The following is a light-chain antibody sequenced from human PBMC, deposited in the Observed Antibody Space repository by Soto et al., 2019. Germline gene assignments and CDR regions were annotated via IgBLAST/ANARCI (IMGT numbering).Light chain of an antibody. V-gene: IGKV3-15*01. CDR3: QQYNSWPRA. CDR1: QSVSSN. J-gene: IGKJ1*01. CDR2: GAS. Sequence: EIVRTQSPAPLPVSPRERATLSCRASQSVSSNLAWYQQKPGQAPRLLIYGASTRATGIPARFSGSGSGTEFTLTISSLQSEDFAVYYCQQYNSWPRACGQGTQV.